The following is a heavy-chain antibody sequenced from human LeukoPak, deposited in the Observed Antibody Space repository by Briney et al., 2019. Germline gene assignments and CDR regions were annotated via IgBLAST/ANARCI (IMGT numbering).Heavy chain of an antibody. J-gene: IGHJ4*02. Sequence: PSETLSLTCTVSGGSISSYYWSWIRQPPGKGLEWIGYIYYSGSTNYNPSLESRVTISVDTSKNQFSLKLSSVTAADMAVYYCARGGNRYYFDYWGQGTLVTVSS. V-gene: IGHV4-59*01. CDR1: GGSISSYY. CDR2: IYYSGST. CDR3: ARGGNRYYFDY.